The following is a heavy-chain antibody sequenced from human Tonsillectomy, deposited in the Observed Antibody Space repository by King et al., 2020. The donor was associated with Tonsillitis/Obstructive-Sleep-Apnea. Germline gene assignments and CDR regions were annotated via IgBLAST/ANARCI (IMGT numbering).Heavy chain of an antibody. J-gene: IGHJ4*02. CDR3: AIVGATKPY. CDR2: INGDGSNT. D-gene: IGHD1-26*01. V-gene: IGHV3-74*01. CDR1: GFTFSNYW. Sequence: EVQLVESGGGLVQPGGSLRLSCAASGFTFSNYWMHCVRQAPGKGLVWLSRINGDGSNTNYADSVKGRFTISRDNAKNTLYLQMNSLSAEDTAVYYCAIVGATKPYWGQGTLVTVPS.